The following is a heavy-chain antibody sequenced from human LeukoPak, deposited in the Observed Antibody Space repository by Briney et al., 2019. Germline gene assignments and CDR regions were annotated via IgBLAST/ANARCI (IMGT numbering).Heavy chain of an antibody. CDR2: IRAGGDTT. J-gene: IGHJ6*02. D-gene: IGHD4-17*01. Sequence: GGSLRLSCAASGFTFSNYAMSWVRQAPGKGLEWVSAIRAGGDTTFYADPVKGRFTISRDNAKNSLYLQMNSLRAEDTAVYYCARDKTHDYANYYYYYGMDVWGQGTTVTVSS. CDR3: ARDKTHDYANYYYYYGMDV. V-gene: IGHV3-23*01. CDR1: GFTFSNYA.